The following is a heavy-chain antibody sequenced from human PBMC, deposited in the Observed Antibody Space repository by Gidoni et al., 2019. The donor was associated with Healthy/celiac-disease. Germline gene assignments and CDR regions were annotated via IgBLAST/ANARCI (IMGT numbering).Heavy chain of an antibody. Sequence: QVQLPESGPALVKPSQTLSPTCTVPGGSISRGDYYWSWIRHPPGKGLEWIGYIYYSGSTYYNPSLKSRVTISVDTSKNQFSLKLSSVTAADAAVYYCARAYGGNSDWFDPWGQGTLVTVSS. V-gene: IGHV4-30-4*01. J-gene: IGHJ5*02. D-gene: IGHD2-21*02. CDR1: GGSISRGDYY. CDR2: IYYSGST. CDR3: ARAYGGNSDWFDP.